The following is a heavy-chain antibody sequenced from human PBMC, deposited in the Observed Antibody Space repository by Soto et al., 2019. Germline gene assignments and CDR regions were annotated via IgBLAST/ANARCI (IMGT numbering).Heavy chain of an antibody. Sequence: GESLKISCKGSGYSFTSYWIGWVRQMPGKGLEWMGIIYPGDSDTRYSPSFQGQVTISADKSISTAYLQWSSLKASDTAMYYCARGEIVGATFYYYGMDVWGQGTTVTVSS. D-gene: IGHD1-26*01. CDR1: GYSFTSYW. CDR3: ARGEIVGATFYYYGMDV. CDR2: IYPGDSDT. V-gene: IGHV5-51*01. J-gene: IGHJ6*02.